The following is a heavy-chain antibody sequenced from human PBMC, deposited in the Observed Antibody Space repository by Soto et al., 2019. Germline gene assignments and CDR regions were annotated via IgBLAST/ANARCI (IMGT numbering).Heavy chain of an antibody. Sequence: ASVKVSCKASGYTFTGYYMHWVRQAPGQGLEWMGWINPNSGGTNYAQKFQGRVTMTRDTSISTAHMELSRLRSDDTAVYYCAAELTYCGGDCYPKGGDAFDIWGQGTMVTVSS. CDR1: GYTFTGYY. J-gene: IGHJ3*02. CDR3: AAELTYCGGDCYPKGGDAFDI. CDR2: INPNSGGT. D-gene: IGHD2-21*02. V-gene: IGHV1-2*02.